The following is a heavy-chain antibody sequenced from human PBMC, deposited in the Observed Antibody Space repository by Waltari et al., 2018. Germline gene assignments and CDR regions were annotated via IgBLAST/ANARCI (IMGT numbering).Heavy chain of an antibody. CDR3: ARALCTTSTCLFVSGFDP. V-gene: IGHV4-39*01. Sequence: QVHLQESGPGLVQPSEPLSLTCTVSHVPLSRGAFSLGWTRQPPGKGLEWIGNVYYSGSAYYNPSLEGRVAISIDTSKNQFSLHLTSVTAADTGVYYCARALCTTSTCLFVSGFDPWGQGILVTVST. CDR1: HVPLSRGAFS. CDR2: VYYSGSA. J-gene: IGHJ5*02.